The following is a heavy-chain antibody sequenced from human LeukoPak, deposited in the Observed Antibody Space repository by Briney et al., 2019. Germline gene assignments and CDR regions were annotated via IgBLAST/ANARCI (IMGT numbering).Heavy chain of an antibody. CDR2: ISGSGGHT. J-gene: IGHJ4*02. D-gene: IGHD6-19*01. CDR1: GFTFSSYA. Sequence: PGGSLRLSCAASGFTFSSYAMSWVRQAPGKGLEWVSTISGSGGHTYYADSGKGRFTISRDDSKNTLYLQMNSLRAEDTAVYYCAKDSYIAVTGRDYWGQGTLVTVSS. CDR3: AKDSYIAVTGRDY. V-gene: IGHV3-23*01.